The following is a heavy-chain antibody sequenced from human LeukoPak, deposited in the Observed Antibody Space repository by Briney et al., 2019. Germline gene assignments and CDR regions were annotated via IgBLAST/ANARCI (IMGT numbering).Heavy chain of an antibody. V-gene: IGHV3-43*01. J-gene: IGHJ4*02. CDR2: AGWAGGTT. D-gene: IGHD5-18*01. CDR3: AKELDTMFFDY. CDR1: GFNFYRYT. Sequence: GGSLRLPCAPSGFNFYRYTIHWVRQAPGKGLEWVSLAGWAGGTTYYSDSVRGRFTISRDSGKNSVYLQMNSLTTDDTAFYFCAKELDTMFFDYWGQGALVTVSS.